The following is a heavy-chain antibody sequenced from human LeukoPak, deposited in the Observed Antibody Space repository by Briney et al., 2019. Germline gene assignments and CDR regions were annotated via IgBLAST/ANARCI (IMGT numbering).Heavy chain of an antibody. V-gene: IGHV4-4*02. D-gene: IGHD1-14*01. Sequence: SETLSLTCAVSGGSISSYSWWSWVRQPPGKGLEWIGEIHRSGSPNYNPSLQSRVTVSIDRSRNQIALELSSVTAADTAVYYCAREILRGFNPGAYRGQGTLVTVSS. CDR3: AREILRGFNPGAY. J-gene: IGHJ4*02. CDR2: IHRSGSP. CDR1: GGSISSYSW.